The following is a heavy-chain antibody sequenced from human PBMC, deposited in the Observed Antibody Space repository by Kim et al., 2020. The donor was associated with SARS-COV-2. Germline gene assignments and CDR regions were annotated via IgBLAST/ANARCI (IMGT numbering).Heavy chain of an antibody. Sequence: GGSLRLSCAASGFTVSSNYMSWVRQAPGKGLEWVSVIYSGGSTYYADSVKGRFTISRDNSKNTLYLQMSSLRAEDTAVYYCARDQTLLLGGFDYWGQGTL. CDR2: IYSGGST. J-gene: IGHJ4*02. D-gene: IGHD2-21*01. V-gene: IGHV3-53*01. CDR1: GFTVSSNY. CDR3: ARDQTLLLGGFDY.